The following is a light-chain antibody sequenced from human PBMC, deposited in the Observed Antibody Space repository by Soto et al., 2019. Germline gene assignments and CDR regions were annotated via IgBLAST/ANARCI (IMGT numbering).Light chain of an antibody. J-gene: IGKJ5*01. CDR1: ESIARH. CDR3: QQTYSTLSIT. Sequence: DIQMTQSPSSLSASVGDRVTITCRASESIARHLNWYQQKPGKAPKLLIYAASSLQNGVPSRFRGGGSXTXXXXTXSNXQPEXFATYYCQQTYSTLSITFGQGTRLEIK. CDR2: AAS. V-gene: IGKV1-39*01.